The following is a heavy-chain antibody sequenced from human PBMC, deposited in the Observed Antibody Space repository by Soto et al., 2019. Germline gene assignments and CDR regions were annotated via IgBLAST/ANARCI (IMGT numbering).Heavy chain of an antibody. CDR1: GFTFSSYG. Sequence: QVQLVESGGGVVQPGRSLRLSCAASGFTFSSYGMHWVRQAPGKGLEWVALISFDGSNKYFADSVKGRFTISRDNSKNTLFLQMNSLRAEDTAVYYCAKDRGSDYYINFDLWGQGTLVTVSA. CDR3: AKDRGSDYYINFDL. V-gene: IGHV3-30*18. D-gene: IGHD3-3*01. J-gene: IGHJ4*02. CDR2: ISFDGSNK.